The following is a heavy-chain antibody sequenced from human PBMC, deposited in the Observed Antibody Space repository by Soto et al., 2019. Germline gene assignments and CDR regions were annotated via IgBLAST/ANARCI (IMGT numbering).Heavy chain of an antibody. V-gene: IGHV4-34*01. Sequence: SETLSLTCAVYGGSFSGYYWSWIRQPPGKGLEWIGEINHSGSTNYNPSLKSRVTISVDTSKNQFSLKLSSVTAADTAVYYCARRGHLFYDFWSGYKPNWFDPWGQGTLVTVSS. CDR3: ARRGHLFYDFWSGYKPNWFDP. D-gene: IGHD3-3*01. J-gene: IGHJ5*02. CDR2: INHSGST. CDR1: GGSFSGYY.